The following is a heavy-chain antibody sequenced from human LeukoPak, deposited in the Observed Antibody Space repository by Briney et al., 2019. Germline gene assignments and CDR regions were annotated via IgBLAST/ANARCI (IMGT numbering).Heavy chain of an antibody. V-gene: IGHV3-9*01. D-gene: IGHD6-6*01. J-gene: IGHJ4*02. Sequence: GGSLRLSCAASGFTFDDYAMHWVRQAPGKGLEWVSGISWNSGSIGYADSVKGRFTISRDNSRGTLSLQMNSLKVEDTALYYCVRDPSARFYFDYWGQGTLVTVSS. CDR1: GFTFDDYA. CDR3: VRDPSARFYFDY. CDR2: ISWNSGSI.